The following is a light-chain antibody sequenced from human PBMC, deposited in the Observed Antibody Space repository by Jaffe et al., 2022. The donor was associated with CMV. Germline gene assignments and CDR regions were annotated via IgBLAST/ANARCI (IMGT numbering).Light chain of an antibody. CDR3: QQYVTSPFT. Sequence: EIVLTQFPGTLSLSPGEGATLSCRASQSVRSSYIAWYQQKPGQAPRLLVYGASSRATGIPDKFSGSGSGTDFTLTISRLEPEDFAAYYCQQYVTSPFTFGPGTKVEIK. J-gene: IGKJ3*01. CDR1: QSVRSSY. CDR2: GAS. V-gene: IGKV3-20*01.